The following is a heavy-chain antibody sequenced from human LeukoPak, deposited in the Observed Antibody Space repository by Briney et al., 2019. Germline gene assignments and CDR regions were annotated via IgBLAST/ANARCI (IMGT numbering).Heavy chain of an antibody. CDR3: AGITMVRGVIMRYMDV. V-gene: IGHV4-34*01. D-gene: IGHD3-10*01. CDR1: GGSFSGYY. Sequence: SETLSLTCAVYGGSFSGYYWSWIRQPPGKGLEWIGEINHSGSTNYNPSLKSRVTISVDTSKNQFSLRLSSVTAADTAVYYCAGITMVRGVIMRYMDVWGKGTTVTVSS. CDR2: INHSGST. J-gene: IGHJ6*03.